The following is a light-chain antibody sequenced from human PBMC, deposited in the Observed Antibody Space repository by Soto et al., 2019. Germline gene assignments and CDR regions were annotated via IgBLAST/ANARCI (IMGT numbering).Light chain of an antibody. CDR3: PQSFCSPST. Sequence: DIQMTQSPSSLSASVGDRITITCRASQNISRCLHWYHQEPGKAPNLLIFAASSLQSGVPSRFSGSGSGTYFSLSMSSLQPVDFATYDWPQSFCSPSTFGQGPDVDVK. V-gene: IGKV1-39*01. J-gene: IGKJ1*01. CDR2: AAS. CDR1: QNISRC.